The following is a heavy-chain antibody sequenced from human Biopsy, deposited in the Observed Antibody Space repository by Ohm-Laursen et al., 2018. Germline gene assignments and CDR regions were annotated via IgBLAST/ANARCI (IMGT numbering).Heavy chain of an antibody. CDR2: IIPTFDTP. J-gene: IGHJ5*02. D-gene: IGHD6-13*01. V-gene: IGHV1-69*06. CDR1: GGTFNSYV. CDR3: AGGAAKGYPYDH. Sequence: KVSCKTSGGTFNSYVITWVRQAPGQGLEWMGRIIPTFDTPTYAPDFQGRVTFTADKSTGTATLDLRSLTSEDTAVYYCAGGAAKGYPYDHWGQGTLVTVSS.